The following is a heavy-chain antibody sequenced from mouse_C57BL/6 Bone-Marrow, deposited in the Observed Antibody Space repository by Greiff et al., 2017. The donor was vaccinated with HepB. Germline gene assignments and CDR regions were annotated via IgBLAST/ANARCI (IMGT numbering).Heavy chain of an antibody. CDR2: INPYNGGT. J-gene: IGHJ2*01. Sequence: EVQLQQSGPVLVKPGASVKMSCKASGYTFTDYYMNWVKQSHGKSLEWIGVINPYNGGTSYNQKFKGKATLTVDKSSSTAYMELNSLTSEDSAVYYCARTTTVVEGYYFDYWGQGTTLTVSS. V-gene: IGHV1-19*01. D-gene: IGHD1-1*01. CDR1: GYTFTDYY. CDR3: ARTTTVVEGYYFDY.